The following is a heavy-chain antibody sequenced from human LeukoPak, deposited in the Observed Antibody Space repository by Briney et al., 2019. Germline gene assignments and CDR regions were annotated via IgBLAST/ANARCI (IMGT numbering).Heavy chain of an antibody. D-gene: IGHD5-18*01. CDR3: AKDLNGGYGFDY. V-gene: IGHV3-30*18. Sequence: GGSLRLSCAASGFTFSSYGMHWVRQAPGKGLEWVAVISYDGSNKYYADSVKGRFTISRDNSKNTLYLQMNSLRAEDTAVYYCAKDLNGGYGFDYWGQGILVTVSS. CDR2: ISYDGSNK. J-gene: IGHJ4*02. CDR1: GFTFSSYG.